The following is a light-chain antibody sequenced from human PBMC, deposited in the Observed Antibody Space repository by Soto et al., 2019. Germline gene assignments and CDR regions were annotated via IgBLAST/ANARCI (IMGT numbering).Light chain of an antibody. J-gene: IGKJ4*01. V-gene: IGKV1-33*01. CDR3: QHYSNPPLS. Sequence: DIQMTQSPSSLSASVGDRVTITCQASHDITIYLNWYQQRPGKAPKLLIYDATNLEAGLPSRFTGSVSGTDFTFTINRPQPEDIATYYCQHYSNPPLSFGGVPKVEIK. CDR2: DAT. CDR1: HDITIY.